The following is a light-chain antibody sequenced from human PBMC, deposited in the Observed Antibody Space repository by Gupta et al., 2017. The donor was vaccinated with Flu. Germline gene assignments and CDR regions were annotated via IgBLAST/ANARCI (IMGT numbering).Light chain of an antibody. Sequence: EVMMTQSPATLSVSPGEGVTLSCRASQSIRSNLAWYQQKPGQAPRLLIHDASTRATGIPARFSGSGSGTEFSLAISSLLSEDFAVYYCQQYGAWPYTFGQGAKLELK. J-gene: IGKJ2*01. CDR1: QSIRSN. CDR2: DAS. V-gene: IGKV3-15*01. CDR3: QQYGAWPYT.